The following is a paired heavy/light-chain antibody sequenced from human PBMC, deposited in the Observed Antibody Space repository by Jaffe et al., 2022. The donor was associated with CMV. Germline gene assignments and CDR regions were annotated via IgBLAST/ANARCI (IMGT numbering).Light chain of an antibody. CDR3: MQATQFRT. CDR1: QSLVHSDGNTY. CDR2: KIS. Sequence: DIVMTQTPLSSPVTLGQPASISCRSSQSLVHSDGNTYLSWLQQRPGQPPRLLIYKISNRFSGVPDRFSGSGAGTDFTLKISRVEAEDVGVYYCMQATQFRTFGQGTKVEIK. V-gene: IGKV2-24*01. J-gene: IGKJ1*01.
Heavy chain of an antibody. V-gene: IGHV1-18*01. CDR2: ISAYNGNT. CDR3: ARDTPTEAAPDLEWFSPPDY. J-gene: IGHJ4*02. D-gene: IGHD3-3*01. CDR1: GYTFTSYG. Sequence: QVQLVQSGAEVKKPGASVKVSCKASGYTFTSYGISWVRQAPGQGLEWMGWISAYNGNTNYAQKLQGRVTMTTDTSTSTAYMELRSLRSDDTAVYYCARDTPTEAAPDLEWFSPPDYWGQGTLVTVSS.